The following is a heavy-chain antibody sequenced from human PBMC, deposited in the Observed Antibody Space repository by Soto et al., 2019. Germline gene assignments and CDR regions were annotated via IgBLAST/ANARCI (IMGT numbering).Heavy chain of an antibody. CDR1: GYTFTTYG. D-gene: IGHD3-22*01. Sequence: QVQLVQSEGEVKKPGASVKVSCKASGYTFTTYGITWVRQGPGQGLEWMGWISAYNGNTNYAQKVQGRVTMTTDTSTSTAYMELRSLRSDDTAVYYCARAVDYYDSSGYYTHEYFQHWGQGTLVTVSS. V-gene: IGHV1-18*01. CDR2: ISAYNGNT. J-gene: IGHJ1*01. CDR3: ARAVDYYDSSGYYTHEYFQH.